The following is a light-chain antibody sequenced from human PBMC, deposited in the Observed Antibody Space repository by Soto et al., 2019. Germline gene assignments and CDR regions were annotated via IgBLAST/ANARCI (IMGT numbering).Light chain of an antibody. V-gene: IGKV3-11*01. CDR3: QQRSNWIT. J-gene: IGKJ5*01. Sequence: DIVLTHSPATLAASPGETATLSFKASQSLSGNLAWYQQKPGQAPRLLIYDASNRATGIPARFSGSGSGTDFTLTISSLEPEDFAVYYCQQRSNWITFGQGTRLEIK. CDR1: QSLSGN. CDR2: DAS.